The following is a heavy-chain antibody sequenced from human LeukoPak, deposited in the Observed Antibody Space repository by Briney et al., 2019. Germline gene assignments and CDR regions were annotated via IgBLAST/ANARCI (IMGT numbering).Heavy chain of an antibody. Sequence: GGSLRLSCATSGFTFSSYAMSWVRQAPGKGQEWISYISSSSDTMYYADSVKGRFTISRDNAENSLYLQMNSLRDEDTAMYYCARDNLHPYWYFDLWGRGTRVTVSS. V-gene: IGHV3-48*02. CDR1: GFTFSSYA. D-gene: IGHD1-14*01. J-gene: IGHJ2*01. CDR2: ISSSSDTM. CDR3: ARDNLHPYWYFDL.